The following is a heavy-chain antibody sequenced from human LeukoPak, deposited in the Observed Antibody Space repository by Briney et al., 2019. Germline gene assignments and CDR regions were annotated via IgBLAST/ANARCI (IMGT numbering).Heavy chain of an antibody. Sequence: SETLSLTCTVSGGSINSYYWSWIRQPPGKGLEYIGYIYYSGSTSYNPSLKGRVTISLDTSKNQFSLKLSSVTAADTAVYYCARDYPNGYFDYWGQGTLVTVSS. CDR3: ARDYPNGYFDY. V-gene: IGHV4-59*01. J-gene: IGHJ4*02. D-gene: IGHD4/OR15-4a*01. CDR2: IYYSGST. CDR1: GGSINSYY.